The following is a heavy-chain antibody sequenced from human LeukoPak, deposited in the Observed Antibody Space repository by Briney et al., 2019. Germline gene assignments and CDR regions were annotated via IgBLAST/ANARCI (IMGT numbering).Heavy chain of an antibody. V-gene: IGHV1-2*02. D-gene: IGHD6-19*01. J-gene: IGHJ4*02. CDR1: GYTFTDYY. Sequence: GASVKVSCKASGYTFTDYYVHWVRQAPGQGLEWMGWINPNSGGTNYAQKFQGRVTMTRDTSISTAYMELSRLRSDDTAVYYCARAQPGIAVAGTRGGFDYWGQGTLVTVSS. CDR3: ARAQPGIAVAGTRGGFDY. CDR2: INPNSGGT.